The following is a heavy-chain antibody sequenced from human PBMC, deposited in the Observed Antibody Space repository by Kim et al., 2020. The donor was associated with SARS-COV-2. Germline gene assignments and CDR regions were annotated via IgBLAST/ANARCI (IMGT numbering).Heavy chain of an antibody. J-gene: IGHJ3*02. CDR3: AKDHLAVTGSVNAFDM. CDR2: IGWNSATI. CDR1: GFTFDDYA. D-gene: IGHD6-19*01. Sequence: GGSLRLSCAASGFTFDDYAMHWVRQAPGKGLEWISGIGWNSATIHYADSVKGRFTISRDNTNNSVFLQMNSLRAEDKAFYYCAKDHLAVTGSVNAFDMWGLGTMVAVSS. V-gene: IGHV3-9*01.